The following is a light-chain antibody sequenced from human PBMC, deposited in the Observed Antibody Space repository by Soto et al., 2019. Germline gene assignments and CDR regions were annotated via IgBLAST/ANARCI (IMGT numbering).Light chain of an antibody. Sequence: QSALTQPGSVSGSLGQSITISCTRPSSDVWSFNFVSWYQQHPDKAPQVLIYEVTKRPPGVSNRFSGSKSGNTASLTISGLQADDEADYYCCSDAGSSSYVFGTGTRVTVL. CDR2: EVT. J-gene: IGLJ1*01. CDR3: CSDAGSSSYV. CDR1: SSDVWSFNF. V-gene: IGLV2-23*02.